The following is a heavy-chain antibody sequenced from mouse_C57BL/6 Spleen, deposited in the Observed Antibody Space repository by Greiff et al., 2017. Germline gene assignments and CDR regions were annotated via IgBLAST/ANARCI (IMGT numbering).Heavy chain of an antibody. J-gene: IGHJ1*03. V-gene: IGHV1-52*01. D-gene: IGHD2-2*01. CDR1: GYTFTSYW. Sequence: QVQLQQPGAELVRPGSSVKLSCKASGYTFTSYWMHWVKQRPIQGLEWIGNIDPSDSETHYNQKFKDKATLTVDKSSSTAYMQLSSLTSEDSAVYYCARCGYYSYFGVWGTGTTVTVSS. CDR3: ARCGYYSYFGV. CDR2: IDPSDSET.